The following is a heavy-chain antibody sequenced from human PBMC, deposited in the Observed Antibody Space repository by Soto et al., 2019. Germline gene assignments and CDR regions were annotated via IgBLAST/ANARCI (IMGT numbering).Heavy chain of an antibody. D-gene: IGHD1-26*01. J-gene: IGHJ4*02. CDR3: AREDGGSHFDY. CDR2: MSGTSDDT. CDR1: GFMFSAYA. Sequence: EVHLLESGGGLVQPGGSLRLSCAASGFMFSAYAMHWVRQAPGQGLEWVSSMSGTSDDTYYADSVKGRFTVSRDSSTDTLYLQLNSLRAEDTALYFCAREDGGSHFDYWGQGTLVIVSS. V-gene: IGHV3-23*01.